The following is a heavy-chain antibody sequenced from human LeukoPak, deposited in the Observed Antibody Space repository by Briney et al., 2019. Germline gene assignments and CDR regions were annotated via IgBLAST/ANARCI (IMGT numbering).Heavy chain of an antibody. V-gene: IGHV3-30*02. D-gene: IGHD2-2*02. CDR1: GFTFSSYG. CDR3: AKDAVVVPAAIFTWFDP. J-gene: IGHJ5*02. Sequence: PGGSLRLSCAASGFTFSSYGMHWVRQAPGKGLEWVAFIRYDGSNKYYADSVKGRLTISRDNSKNTLYLQMNSLRAEDTAVYYCAKDAVVVPAAIFTWFDPWGQGTLVTVSS. CDR2: IRYDGSNK.